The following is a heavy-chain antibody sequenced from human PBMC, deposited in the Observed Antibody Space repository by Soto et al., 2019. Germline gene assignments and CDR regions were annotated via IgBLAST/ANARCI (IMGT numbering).Heavy chain of an antibody. CDR3: ARDGQGLAPYALDL. J-gene: IGHJ6*02. CDR2: IWYDGSNK. CDR1: GFTFSGHA. D-gene: IGHD6-19*01. Sequence: QVQLVESGGGVAQPGRSLRLSCTVSGFTFSGHAMHWVRQAPGKGLEWVTQIWYDGSNKYYAESVKGRFTISRDNSKNTLYLQMNSLRPEDTAVYYCARDGQGLAPYALDLWGQGTSVTVSS. V-gene: IGHV3-33*01.